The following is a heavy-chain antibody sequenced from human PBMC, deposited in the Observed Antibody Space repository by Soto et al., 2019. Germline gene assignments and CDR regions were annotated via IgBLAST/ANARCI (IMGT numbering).Heavy chain of an antibody. J-gene: IGHJ4*02. Sequence: GESLKISCAASGFTFSNAWMSWVRQAPGKGLEWVGRIKSKTDGGTTDYAAPVKGRFTISRDDSKNTLYLQMNSLKTEDTAVYYCTTSPQSPLYSSSSFDYWGQGTLVTVSS. V-gene: IGHV3-15*01. CDR2: IKSKTDGGTT. CDR3: TTSPQSPLYSSSSFDY. D-gene: IGHD6-6*01. CDR1: GFTFSNAW.